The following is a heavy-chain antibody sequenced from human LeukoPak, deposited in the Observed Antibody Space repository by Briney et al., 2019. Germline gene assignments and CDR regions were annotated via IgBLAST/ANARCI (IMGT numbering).Heavy chain of an antibody. V-gene: IGHV3-48*03. D-gene: IGHD6-19*01. Sequence: GGSLRLSCAASGFTFSSYEMNWVRQAPGKGLEWVSYISSGSTIYDADSVKGRFTISRDNAKNSLYLQMNSLRAEDTAVYYCARESIAVAGAPFDYWGQGALVTVSS. CDR1: GFTFSSYE. J-gene: IGHJ4*02. CDR3: ARESIAVAGAPFDY. CDR2: ISSGSTI.